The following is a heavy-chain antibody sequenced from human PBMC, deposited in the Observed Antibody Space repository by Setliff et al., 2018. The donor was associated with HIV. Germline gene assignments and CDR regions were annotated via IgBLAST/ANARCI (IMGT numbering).Heavy chain of an antibody. CDR1: GYTFTSYA. CDR2: INTNTGNQ. CDR3: ARDRLNVYSSGHAFDI. D-gene: IGHD6-19*01. V-gene: IGHV7-4-1*02. J-gene: IGHJ3*02. Sequence: ASVKVSCQASGYTFTSYAMNWVRQAPGQGLEWMGWINTNTGNQTYAQGFTGRFVFSLDTSVSTAYLQISSLKAEETAVYYCARDRLNVYSSGHAFDIWGQGTMVTVSS.